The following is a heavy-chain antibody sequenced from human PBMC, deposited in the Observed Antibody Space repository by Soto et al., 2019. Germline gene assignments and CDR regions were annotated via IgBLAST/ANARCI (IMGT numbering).Heavy chain of an antibody. V-gene: IGHV1-58*01. J-gene: IGHJ4*02. CDR2: IAVGSGYT. Sequence: GASVKVSCKASGFTFTSSAFQWVRQARGQRLEWIGRIAVGSGYTNYAQRFQDRVTLTRDMSTATTYMELSRLTSEDTAIYYCAADATAWQQMVPSDYCRQGTLVTVSS. D-gene: IGHD2-8*01. CDR3: AADATAWQQMVPSDY. CDR1: GFTFTSSA.